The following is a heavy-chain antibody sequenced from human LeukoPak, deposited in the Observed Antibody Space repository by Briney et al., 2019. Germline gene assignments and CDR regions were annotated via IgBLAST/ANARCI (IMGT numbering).Heavy chain of an antibody. V-gene: IGHV3-74*01. CDR3: ASDLKWELLQPFDY. Sequence: GGSLRLSCAASGFTFSRYWMHRVRQAPGKGLVWVSRINSDGSSTNYADSVKGRFIISRDNAKNTLYLQMNSLRAEDTAVYYCASDLKWELLQPFDYWGQGTLVTVSS. D-gene: IGHD1-26*01. CDR2: INSDGSST. J-gene: IGHJ4*02. CDR1: GFTFSRYW.